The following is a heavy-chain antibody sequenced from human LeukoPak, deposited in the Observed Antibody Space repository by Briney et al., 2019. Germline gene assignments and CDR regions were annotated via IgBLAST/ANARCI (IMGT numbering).Heavy chain of an antibody. D-gene: IGHD3-10*01. Sequence: ASVKVSCKASGYTFTSYDINWVRQATGQGLEWMGWMNPNSGNTGYAQKFQGRVTLTRDMSTSTAYMELSSLRSEDTAVYYCARGTYGSGKERAYYYYYMDVWGKGTTVTISS. CDR2: MNPNSGNT. CDR1: GYTFTSYD. CDR3: ARGTYGSGKERAYYYYYMDV. J-gene: IGHJ6*03. V-gene: IGHV1-8*02.